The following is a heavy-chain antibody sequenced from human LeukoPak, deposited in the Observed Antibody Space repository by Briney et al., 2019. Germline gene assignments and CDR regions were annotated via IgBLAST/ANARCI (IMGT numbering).Heavy chain of an antibody. D-gene: IGHD3-10*01. CDR2: IYTGDSGT. V-gene: IGHV5-51*01. CDR3: ARHYYGSGSYYNDPYYFDY. CDR1: GYSFTSYW. J-gene: IGHJ4*02. Sequence: GESLKISCKGSGYSFTSYWIGWVRQMPGKSLEWMGIIYTGDSGTRYSPSFQGQVTISADKSISTAYLQWSSLKASDTAMYYCARHYYGSGSYYNDPYYFDYWGQGTLVTVSS.